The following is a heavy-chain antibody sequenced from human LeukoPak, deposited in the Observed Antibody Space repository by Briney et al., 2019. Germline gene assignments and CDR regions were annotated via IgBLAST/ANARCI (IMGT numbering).Heavy chain of an antibody. CDR1: GGSISSSSYY. Sequence: SETLSLTCTVSGGSISSSSYYWGWIRQPPGKGLEWIGSIYYSGSTYYNPSLKSRVTISVDTSKNQFSLKLSSVTAADTAVYYCARRLPPDYYDSSGQLDYWGQGTLVTVSS. CDR3: ARRLPPDYYDSSGQLDY. J-gene: IGHJ4*02. D-gene: IGHD3-22*01. V-gene: IGHV4-39*07. CDR2: IYYSGST.